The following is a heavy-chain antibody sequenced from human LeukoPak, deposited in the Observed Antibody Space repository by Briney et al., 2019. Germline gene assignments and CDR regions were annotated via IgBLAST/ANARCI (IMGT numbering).Heavy chain of an antibody. CDR1: GFTFSSYG. D-gene: IGHD3-10*02. CDR2: IRQDGTEI. J-gene: IGHJ4*02. V-gene: IGHV3-7*01. CDR3: ARCSSRRSASDY. Sequence: GRSLRLSCAASGFTFSSYGMHWVRQAPGKGLEWVANIRQDGTEIYYVDSVKGRFTISRDNAKNSLYLQMNSLRADDTAVYYCARCSSRRSASDYWGQGTLVTVSS.